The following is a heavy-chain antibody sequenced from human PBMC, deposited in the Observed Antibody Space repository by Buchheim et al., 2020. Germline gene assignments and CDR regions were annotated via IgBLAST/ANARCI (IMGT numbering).Heavy chain of an antibody. CDR1: GFTFSSSS. J-gene: IGHJ4*02. CDR2: ISKDGSTT. CDR3: VKAPLGDFWSDTY. Sequence: QVHLVASGGGVLQPGRSLRLSCAASGFTFSSSSMHWVRQAPGKGLEWVAVISKDGSTTYSADSVKGRFIISRANSKSTLSLQMNSLRLDDTAVYYCVKAPLGDFWSDTYWGQGTL. D-gene: IGHD3-3*01. V-gene: IGHV3-30-3*01.